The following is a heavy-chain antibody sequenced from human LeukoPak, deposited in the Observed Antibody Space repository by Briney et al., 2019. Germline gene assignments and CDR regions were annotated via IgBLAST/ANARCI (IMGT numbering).Heavy chain of an antibody. D-gene: IGHD5-18*01. J-gene: IGHJ4*02. CDR2: IIPIFGTA. CDR1: GGTFSSYA. Sequence: ASVKVSCKASGGTFSSYAISWVRQAPGQGLEWMGGIIPIFGTANYAQKFQGRVTITADESTSTAYMELSSLRSEDTAVYYCARGLPNSNAPFDYWGQGTLVTVSS. V-gene: IGHV1-69*13. CDR3: ARGLPNSNAPFDY.